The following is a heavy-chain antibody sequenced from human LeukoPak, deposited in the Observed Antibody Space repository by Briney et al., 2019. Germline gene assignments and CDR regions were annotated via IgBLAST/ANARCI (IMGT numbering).Heavy chain of an antibody. CDR2: ISASAAMT. CDR3: AKGGRVRGVMVFDY. V-gene: IGHV3-23*01. Sequence: GGSLRLSCEASGFTFNNYVMTWVRQAPGKGLEWVSSISASAAMTYYADSVKGRFTISRDNSKNTLYLQMNSLRAEDTAVYYCAKGGRVRGVMVFDYWGQGTLVTVSS. D-gene: IGHD3-10*01. J-gene: IGHJ4*02. CDR1: GFTFNNYV.